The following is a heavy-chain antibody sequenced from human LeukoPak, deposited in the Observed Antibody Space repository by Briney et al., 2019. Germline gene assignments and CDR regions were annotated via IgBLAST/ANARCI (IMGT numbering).Heavy chain of an antibody. Sequence: KTGGSLRLSCAASGFTFSSYSMNWVRQAPGKGLEWVSSISSSSSYIYYADSVKGRFTISRDNAKNSLYLQMNSLGAEDTAVYYCARALYSGSLVEYNWFDPWGQGTLVTVSS. CDR3: ARALYSGSLVEYNWFDP. CDR1: GFTFSSYS. CDR2: ISSSSSYI. D-gene: IGHD6-13*01. V-gene: IGHV3-21*01. J-gene: IGHJ5*02.